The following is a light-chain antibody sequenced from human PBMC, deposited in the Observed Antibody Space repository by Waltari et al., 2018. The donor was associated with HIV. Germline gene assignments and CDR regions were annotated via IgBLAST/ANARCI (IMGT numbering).Light chain of an antibody. CDR1: NSNIGSNT. CDR2: NNY. CDR3: AAWDGSLLGVL. J-gene: IGLJ2*01. Sequence: QSVLTQPPSASGTPGQRVTIACSGSNSNIGSNTVNWYKQVPGTAPKLLIYNNYERPSGVPDRLSGYKSGSSASLAISGLQSEDDGDYYCAAWDGSLLGVLFGGGTKLTVL. V-gene: IGLV1-44*01.